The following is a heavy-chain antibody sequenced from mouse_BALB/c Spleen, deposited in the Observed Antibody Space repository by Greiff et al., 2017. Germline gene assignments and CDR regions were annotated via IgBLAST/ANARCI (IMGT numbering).Heavy chain of an antibody. J-gene: IGHJ3*01. Sequence: VKLVESGAELAKPGASVTMSCKASGYTFTSYWMHWVKQRPGQGLEWIGYINPSTGYTEYNQKFKDKATLTADKTSSTAYMQLSRLTYEDTAVYYCARGYYGSSGAYWGQGTLVTVSA. V-gene: IGHV1-7*01. CDR2: INPSTGYT. D-gene: IGHD1-1*01. CDR1: GYTFTSYW. CDR3: ARGYYGSSGAY.